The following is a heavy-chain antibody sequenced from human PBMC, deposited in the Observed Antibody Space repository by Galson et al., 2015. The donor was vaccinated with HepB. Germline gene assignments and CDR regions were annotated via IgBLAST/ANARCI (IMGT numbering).Heavy chain of an antibody. V-gene: IGHV4-4*02. D-gene: IGHD3-16*01. J-gene: IGHJ4*02. CDR3: ARHGGGYYLDY. CDR1: GGSISSSNW. CDR2: IYLGGST. Sequence: SETLSLTCTVSGGSISSSNWWSWVRQPPGKGLGWIGEIYLGGSTNYNPSLKSRVTISIDKSKNQFSLNLSSVTATDTAVYYCARHGGGYYLDYWGQGTLVTVSS.